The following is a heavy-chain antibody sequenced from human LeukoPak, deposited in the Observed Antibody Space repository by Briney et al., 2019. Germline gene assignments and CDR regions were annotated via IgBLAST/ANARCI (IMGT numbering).Heavy chain of an antibody. V-gene: IGHV3-30*04. D-gene: IGHD2-15*01. CDR1: GFTFNSYA. CDR2: ISFEGSNK. J-gene: IGHJ6*03. CDR3: ARVLRYCSGGNCYSGGLGYMDV. Sequence: GGSLRLSCAASGFTFNSYAMHWVRQAPGKGLEWVAVISFEGSNKYYADSVKGRFTISRDNAKNSLFLQMNSLRAEDTAVYYCARVLRYCSGGNCYSGGLGYMDVWGKGTTVTISS.